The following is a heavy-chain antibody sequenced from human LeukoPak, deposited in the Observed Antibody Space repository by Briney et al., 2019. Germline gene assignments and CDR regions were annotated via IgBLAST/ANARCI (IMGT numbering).Heavy chain of an antibody. Sequence: QSGGSLRLSCAASGFTFSSYAMSWVRQAPGKGLEWVSVTSGSGGSTSDADSVKGRFTISRDNSKNTLYLQMNSLRAEDTAVYYCAKGQGRDSSGSDYWGQGTLVTVSS. J-gene: IGHJ4*02. CDR3: AKGQGRDSSGSDY. V-gene: IGHV3-23*01. D-gene: IGHD3-22*01. CDR2: TSGSGGST. CDR1: GFTFSSYA.